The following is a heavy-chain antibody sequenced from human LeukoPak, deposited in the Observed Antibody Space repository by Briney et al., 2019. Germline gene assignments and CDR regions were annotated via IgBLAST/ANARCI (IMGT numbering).Heavy chain of an antibody. CDR3: AMMFWSALAFDI. CDR1: GFNVSSSY. J-gene: IGHJ3*02. D-gene: IGHD3-10*02. V-gene: IGHV3-66*02. CDR2: IYSGGNT. Sequence: GGSLRLSCAASGFNVSSSYMSWVRQAPGKGLEWVSVIYSGGNTYYADSVKGRFIISRDNSKNTLYLQMNSLRPEDTAMYYCAMMFWSALAFDIWGQGTMVTVSS.